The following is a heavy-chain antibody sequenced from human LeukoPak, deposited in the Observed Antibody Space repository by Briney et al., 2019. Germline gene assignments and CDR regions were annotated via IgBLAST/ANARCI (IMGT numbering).Heavy chain of an antibody. Sequence: GSLRLSCAASGFTVSSNYMSWVRQPPGKGLEWIGEINHSGSTNYNPSLKSRVTISVDTSKNQLSLKLSSVTAADTAVYYCARGLGVPAGESIDYWGQGTLVTVSS. CDR3: ARGLGVPAGESIDY. CDR1: GFTVSSNY. D-gene: IGHD2-2*01. V-gene: IGHV4-34*01. J-gene: IGHJ4*02. CDR2: INHSGST.